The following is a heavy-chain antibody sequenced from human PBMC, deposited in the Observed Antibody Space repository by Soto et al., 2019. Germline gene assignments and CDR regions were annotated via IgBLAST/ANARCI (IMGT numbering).Heavy chain of an antibody. CDR3: AREGREIDCSGGSCYSRLSGWFDP. J-gene: IGHJ5*02. Sequence: EVLLLDSGGGLVQPGGSLRLSCVASGFTFTNYAMSWVRQAPGKGLEWVSGISGSGDRTDYADSVKGRFTISRDNAKNSLYLQMNSLRAEDTAVYYCAREGREIDCSGGSCYSRLSGWFDPWGQGTLVTVSS. CDR2: ISGSGDRT. V-gene: IGHV3-23*01. CDR1: GFTFTNYA. D-gene: IGHD2-15*01.